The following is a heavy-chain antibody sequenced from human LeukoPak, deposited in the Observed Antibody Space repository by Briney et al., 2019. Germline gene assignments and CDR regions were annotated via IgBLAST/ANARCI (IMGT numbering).Heavy chain of an antibody. CDR1: GGSISSNSNY. CDR3: ASMDVAVVVAVDY. D-gene: IGHD2-15*01. J-gene: IGHJ4*02. V-gene: IGHV4-39*01. CDR2: IFYSGST. Sequence: PSETLSFTCTVSGGSISSNSNYWGWIRQPPGKGLEWIGSIFYSGSTYYNPSLKSRVVISVDTSKKQFSLKLSSVTAADTAVYYCASMDVAVVVAVDYWGQGTLVTVSS.